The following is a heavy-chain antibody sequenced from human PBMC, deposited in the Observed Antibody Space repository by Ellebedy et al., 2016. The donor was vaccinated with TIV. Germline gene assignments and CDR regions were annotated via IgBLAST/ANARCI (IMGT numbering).Heavy chain of an antibody. V-gene: IGHV1-8*01. CDR2: MNPNSGNT. J-gene: IGHJ5*02. CDR3: ARARFGRWLQFINNWFDP. CDR1: GYTFTSYD. D-gene: IGHD5-24*01. Sequence: ASVKVSXXASGYTFTSYDINWVRQATGQGLEWMGWMNPNSGNTGYAQKFQGRVTMTRNTSISTAYMELSSLRSEDTAVYYCARARFGRWLQFINNWFDPWGQGTLVTVSS.